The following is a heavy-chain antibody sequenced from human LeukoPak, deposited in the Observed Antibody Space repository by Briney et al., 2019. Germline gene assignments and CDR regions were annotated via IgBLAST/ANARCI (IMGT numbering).Heavy chain of an antibody. V-gene: IGHV4-39*07. CDR3: AREPDA. J-gene: IGHJ5*02. CDR2: VNDGGSA. CDR1: GGSISGSRYY. Sequence: PSETLSLTCSVSGGSISGSRYYWGWIRQPPAKGLEWVATVNDGGSALYNPSLRSRTTISVDTSKNQFSLRLTSVTAADTAVHYCAREPDAWGQGTLVTVSS.